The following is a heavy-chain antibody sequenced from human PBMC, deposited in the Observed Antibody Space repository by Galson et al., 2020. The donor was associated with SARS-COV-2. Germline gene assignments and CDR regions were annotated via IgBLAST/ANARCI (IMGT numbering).Heavy chain of an antibody. Sequence: ASVKVSCKVSGYTLTELSMHWVRQAPGKGPEWMGGFDPEDGETIYAPKYQRRVTMTEDTSTDTAYMELSSLGSEHTAVYYCATVPSVPREIYYYSGMDVWGQGTTVTVS. V-gene: IGHV1-24*01. CDR3: ATVPSVPREIYYYSGMDV. CDR1: GYTLTELS. CDR2: FDPEDGET. J-gene: IGHJ6*02.